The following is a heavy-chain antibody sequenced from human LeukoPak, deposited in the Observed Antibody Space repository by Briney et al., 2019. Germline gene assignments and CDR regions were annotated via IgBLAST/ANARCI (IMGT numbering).Heavy chain of an antibody. CDR1: CPSISSISYY. V-gene: IGHV4-39*01. CDR3: ARRAEVVAAENTYYFDY. Sequence: SQSLSLTRTLSCPSISSISYYWGWLRQPRWKGLERFGSMYSSVTTYSNPALKSRVTISVDTSKNQFSLKLSSVTAADTAVYYCARRAEVVAAENTYYFDYWGQGTLVTVSS. CDR2: MYSSVTT. J-gene: IGHJ4*02. D-gene: IGHD2-15*01.